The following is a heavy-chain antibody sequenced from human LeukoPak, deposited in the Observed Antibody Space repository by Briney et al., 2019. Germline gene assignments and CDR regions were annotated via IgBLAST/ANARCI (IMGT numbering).Heavy chain of an antibody. V-gene: IGHV4-34*01. D-gene: IGHD3-10*01. J-gene: IGHJ5*02. CDR1: GGSFSGYY. CDR3: ARARITMVRGVRRWFDP. CDR2: INHSGST. Sequence: PSETLSLTCAVYGGSFSGYYWSWIRQPPGKGLEWIGEINHSGSTNYNPSPKSRVTISVDTSKNQFSLKLSSVTAADTAVYYCARARITMVRGVRRWFDPWGQGTLVTVSS.